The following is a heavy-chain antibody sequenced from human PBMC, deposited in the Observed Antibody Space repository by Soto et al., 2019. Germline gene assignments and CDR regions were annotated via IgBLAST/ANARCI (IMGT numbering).Heavy chain of an antibody. CDR2: IHDSGNT. J-gene: IGHJ5*02. CDR1: VGSGSIGDYL. CDR3: AMARGGDSGDYASRFDR. D-gene: IGHD4-17*01. Sequence: PSLTLSRPCSVFVGSGSIGDYLGGWLCHRPGKRREWLGYIHDSGNTYYNPSLKSRVTISLDTSKNQFPLKVTSMTAADTAVDSCAMARGGDSGDYASRFDRWGQGKLVTVSS. V-gene: IGHV4-30-4*01.